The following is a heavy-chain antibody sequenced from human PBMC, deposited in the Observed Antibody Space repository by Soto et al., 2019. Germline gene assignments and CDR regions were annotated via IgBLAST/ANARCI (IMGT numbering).Heavy chain of an antibody. CDR3: ARGRPTYSSSWYLYFLY. Sequence: SETLSLTCAVYGGSFSGYYWSWIRQPPGKGLEWIGEINHSGSTNYNPSLKSRVTISVDTSKNQFSLKLSSVTAADTAVYYCARGRPTYSSSWYLYFLYWGQGTLVT. J-gene: IGHJ4*02. V-gene: IGHV4-34*01. CDR1: GGSFSGYY. CDR2: INHSGST. D-gene: IGHD6-13*01.